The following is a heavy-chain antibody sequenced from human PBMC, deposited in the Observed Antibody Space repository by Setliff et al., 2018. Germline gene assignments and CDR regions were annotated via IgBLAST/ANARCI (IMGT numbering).Heavy chain of an antibody. CDR2: IRYDGSNK. D-gene: IGHD5-18*01. CDR3: AKDLSSNTAASYFFDL. CDR1: GFTFSKYG. V-gene: IGHV3-30*02. Sequence: GGSLRLSCAASGFTFSKYGMYWVRQAPGKGLEWVAFIRYDGSNKYYADSVKGRFTISRDNSKNILSLQMNSLRGEDTAVYYCAKDLSSNTAASYFFDLWGQGTQVTVSS. J-gene: IGHJ4*02.